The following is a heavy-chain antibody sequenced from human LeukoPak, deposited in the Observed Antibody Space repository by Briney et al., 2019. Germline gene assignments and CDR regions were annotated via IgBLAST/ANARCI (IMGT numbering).Heavy chain of an antibody. V-gene: IGHV3-21*01. CDR1: GFTFSSYS. Sequence: GGSLRLSCAASGFTFSSYSMNWVRQAPGKGLEWVSSISSSSSYIYYADSVKGRFTISRDNAKNSLYLQMNSLRAEDTAVYYCARERLQNQLLSGLDYWGQGTLVTASS. D-gene: IGHD2-2*01. CDR2: ISSSSSYI. J-gene: IGHJ4*02. CDR3: ARERLQNQLLSGLDY.